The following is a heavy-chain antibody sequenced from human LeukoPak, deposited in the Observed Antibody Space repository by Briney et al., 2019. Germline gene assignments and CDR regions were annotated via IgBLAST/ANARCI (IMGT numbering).Heavy chain of an antibody. CDR2: IYTSGST. D-gene: IGHD6-13*01. V-gene: IGHV4-4*07. J-gene: IGHJ6*03. Sequence: SETLSLTCTVSGGSISSYYWSWIRQPAGKGLEWIGRIYTSGSTNYNPSLKSRVTISVDTSKNQFSLKLSSVTAADTAVYYCARVESRWTGYSSSWAMDVWGKGTTVTISS. CDR1: GGSISSYY. CDR3: ARVESRWTGYSSSWAMDV.